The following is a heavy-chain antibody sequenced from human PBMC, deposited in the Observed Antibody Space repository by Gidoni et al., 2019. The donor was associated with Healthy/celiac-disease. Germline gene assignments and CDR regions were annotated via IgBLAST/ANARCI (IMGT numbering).Heavy chain of an antibody. V-gene: IGHV3-13*04. Sequence: EVQLVESGGGLVQPGGSLRLSCAASGFTFSSYDMHWVRQATGKGVEWVSAIGTAGDTYYPGSVKGRFTISRENAKNSLYLQMNSLRAGDTAVYYCARDRRAYYYGSGSYSGYYHYGMDVWGQGTTVTVSS. CDR2: IGTAGDT. D-gene: IGHD3-10*01. CDR1: GFTFSSYD. CDR3: ARDRRAYYYGSGSYSGYYHYGMDV. J-gene: IGHJ6*02.